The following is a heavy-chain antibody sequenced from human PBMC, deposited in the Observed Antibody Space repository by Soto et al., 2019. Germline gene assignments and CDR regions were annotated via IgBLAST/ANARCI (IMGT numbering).Heavy chain of an antibody. V-gene: IGHV4-30-2*01. D-gene: IGHD4-17*01. CDR3: ARSQTTVTSYDY. J-gene: IGHJ4*02. Sequence: QLQLQESGSGLVKPSQTLSLTCAVSGGSISSGGYSWSWIRQPPGKGLEWIGYIYHSGSTYYNPSLKSRVTISVDRSKNQLSQKLSSVTAADTAVYYCARSQTTVTSYDYWGQGTLVTVSS. CDR2: IYHSGST. CDR1: GGSISSGGYS.